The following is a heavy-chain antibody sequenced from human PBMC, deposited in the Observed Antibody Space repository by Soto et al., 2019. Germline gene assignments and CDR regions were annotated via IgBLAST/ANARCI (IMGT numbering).Heavy chain of an antibody. D-gene: IGHD4-17*01. Sequence: QVQLQESGPGLVKPSEPLSLTCTVSGGSIRDYFWTWIRQPPGKGLEWIGYIYYSGRTNYNPSLKSRVSISVDTSKNHFSLQLRSVTAADTAVYYCARVGGDDFGDSGGFDYWGQGTLVTVSS. CDR2: IYYSGRT. CDR3: ARVGGDDFGDSGGFDY. V-gene: IGHV4-59*01. CDR1: GGSIRDYF. J-gene: IGHJ4*02.